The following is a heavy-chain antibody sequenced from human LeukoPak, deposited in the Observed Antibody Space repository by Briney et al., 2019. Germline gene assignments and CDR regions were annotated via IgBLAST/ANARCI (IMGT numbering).Heavy chain of an antibody. D-gene: IGHD1-7*01. Sequence: SETLSLTCAVYGGSFSGYYWSWIRQPPGKGLEWIGEINHSGSTNYNPSLKSRVTISVDTSKNQFSLKLSSVTAADTAVYYCARRTFARSNWFDPWGQGTLVTVSS. CDR2: INHSGST. CDR1: GGSFSGYY. J-gene: IGHJ5*02. V-gene: IGHV4-34*01. CDR3: ARRTFARSNWFDP.